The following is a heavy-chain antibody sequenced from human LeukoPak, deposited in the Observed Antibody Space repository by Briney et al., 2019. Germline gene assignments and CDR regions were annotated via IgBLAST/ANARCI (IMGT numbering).Heavy chain of an antibody. CDR2: ISNRDYNT. V-gene: IGHV3-23*01. CDR1: GFPFSNYA. D-gene: IGHD1-1*01. Sequence: GSLELSFAASGFPFSNYAMSWVRPAPGKGPEWVSTISNRDYNTYYTDSVKGRFTISRDNSENTLYLQMNSVTADDTAIYYCGKATGTLGNWGQGTLVTVSS. J-gene: IGHJ4*02. CDR3: GKATGTLGN.